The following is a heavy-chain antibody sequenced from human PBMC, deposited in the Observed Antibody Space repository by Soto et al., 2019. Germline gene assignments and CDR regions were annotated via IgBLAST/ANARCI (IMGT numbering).Heavy chain of an antibody. CDR3: AKDRYGDYGGFDY. D-gene: IGHD4-17*01. Sequence: EVQLLESGGGLVQPGGSLRLSCAASGFTFSTYAMIWVRQAPGKGLEWVSVITGSGGSTYYADSVKGRFTISRDTSKNPLFLQMNSLRAEDTAVYYCAKDRYGDYGGFDYWGQGTMVTVSS. J-gene: IGHJ4*02. CDR2: ITGSGGST. CDR1: GFTFSTYA. V-gene: IGHV3-23*01.